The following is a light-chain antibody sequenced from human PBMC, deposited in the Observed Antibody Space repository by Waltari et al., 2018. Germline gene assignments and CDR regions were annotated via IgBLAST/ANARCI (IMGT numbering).Light chain of an antibody. Sequence: QSALTQPASVSGSPGQSITISCTGTNSDLGSYNLVAWYQQHPGKAPKVMIYDVSKRPSGVSSRFSGSKSGNTASLTISEIQAEDEADYYCCSYTGGGTFVFGTGTKVTVL. CDR3: CSYTGGGTFV. V-gene: IGLV2-23*02. CDR2: DVS. CDR1: NSDLGSYNL. J-gene: IGLJ1*01.